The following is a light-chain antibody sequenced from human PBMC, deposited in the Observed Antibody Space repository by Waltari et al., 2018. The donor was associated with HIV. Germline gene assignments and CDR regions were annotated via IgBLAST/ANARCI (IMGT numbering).Light chain of an antibody. CDR3: QQYNDYWT. V-gene: IGKV1-5*03. CDR1: QSIGMW. Sequence: DIQMTQSPSTLSASVGDRVTITCRASQSIGMWLAWYQQKPGTAPNLLISEASSLVSGVPSRFSGSGSGTEFTLTISSLQPDDFATYYCQQYNDYWTFGQGTKVEVK. CDR2: EAS. J-gene: IGKJ1*01.